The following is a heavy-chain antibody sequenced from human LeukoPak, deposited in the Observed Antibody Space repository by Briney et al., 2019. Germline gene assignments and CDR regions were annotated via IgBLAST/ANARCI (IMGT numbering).Heavy chain of an antibody. J-gene: IGHJ4*02. Sequence: GRSLRLSCAASGFIFDDYAMHWVRQAPGKGLEWVSGISWNSGSIGYADSVKGRFTISRDNAKNSLYLQMNSLRAEDTALYYCAKDNGYSSGWADFDYWGQGTLVTVSS. CDR3: AKDNGYSSGWADFDY. CDR2: ISWNSGSI. V-gene: IGHV3-9*01. D-gene: IGHD6-19*01. CDR1: GFIFDDYA.